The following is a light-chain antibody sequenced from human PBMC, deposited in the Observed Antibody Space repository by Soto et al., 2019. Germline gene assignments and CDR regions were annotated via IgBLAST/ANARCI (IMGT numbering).Light chain of an antibody. CDR3: HQYNNWPWT. CDR2: VAS. CDR1: QRVSSH. J-gene: IGKJ1*01. V-gene: IGKV3-15*01. Sequence: ETVMTQSPVTLSVSPGDTATLSCRASQRVSSHLAWYQQRPGQAPRLLIYVASTRATGIPVRFSGSGSETEFTLTIRSLQSEDFALYYCHQYNNWPWTFGQGTKVEIK.